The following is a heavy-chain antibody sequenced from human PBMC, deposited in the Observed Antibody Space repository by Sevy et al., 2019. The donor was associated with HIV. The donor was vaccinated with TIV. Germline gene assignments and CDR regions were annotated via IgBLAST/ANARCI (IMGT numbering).Heavy chain of an antibody. J-gene: IGHJ3*01. CDR1: GFTSTPYA. CDR3: AKDRYYFDSSGYYYHHDAFDV. CDR2: ISGSGAIT. D-gene: IGHD3-22*01. V-gene: IGHV3-23*01. Sequence: GGSLRLSCATSGFTSTPYAVAWVRQAPGKGLEWVAAISGSGAITYYADSRKARLIISRDGTNNTVYLQMKRLRAEDTALYYFAKDRYYFDSSGYYYHHDAFDVWGRGTMVTVSS.